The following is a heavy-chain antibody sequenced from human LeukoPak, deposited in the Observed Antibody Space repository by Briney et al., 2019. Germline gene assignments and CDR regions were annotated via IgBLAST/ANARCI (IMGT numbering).Heavy chain of an antibody. CDR3: AKEISVAHYYYGMDV. CDR2: ISGSGGST. V-gene: IGHV3-23*01. CDR1: GFTFSSYA. Sequence: GGSLRLSCAASGFTFSSYAMSWVRQAPGKELEWVSAISGSGGSTYYADSVKGRFTISRDNSKNTLYLQMNSLRAEDTAVYYCAKEISVAHYYYGMDVWGQGTTVTVSS. J-gene: IGHJ6*02. D-gene: IGHD6-19*01.